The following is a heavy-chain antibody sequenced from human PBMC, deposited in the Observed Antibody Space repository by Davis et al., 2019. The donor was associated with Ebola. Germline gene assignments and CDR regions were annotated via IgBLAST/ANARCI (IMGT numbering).Heavy chain of an antibody. D-gene: IGHD3-22*01. J-gene: IGHJ4*02. Sequence: DSVKGRFTISRDNSKNTLYLGMNSLRAEDTAVYYCARGTMIVYFDSWGQGTLVTVSS. V-gene: IGHV3-30*01. CDR3: ARGTMIVYFDS.